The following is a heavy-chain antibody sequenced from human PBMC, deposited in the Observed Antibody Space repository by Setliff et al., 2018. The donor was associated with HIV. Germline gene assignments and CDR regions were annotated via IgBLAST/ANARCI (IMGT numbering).Heavy chain of an antibody. CDR3: ATQRLVRLGDLKNWFDP. CDR2: INTNTGNP. J-gene: IGHJ5*02. D-gene: IGHD3-16*01. V-gene: IGHV7-4-1*02. Sequence: ASVKVSCKASGHTFTTYGMNWVRQAPGQGLEWMGWINTNTGNPTYAQGFTGGRFVFSLDTSVTTAYLQISSLKAEDTAIYYCATQRLVRLGDLKNWFDPWG. CDR1: GHTFTTYG.